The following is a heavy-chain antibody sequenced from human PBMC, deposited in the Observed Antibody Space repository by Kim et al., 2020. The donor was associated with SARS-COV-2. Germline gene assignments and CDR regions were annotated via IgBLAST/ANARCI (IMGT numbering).Heavy chain of an antibody. CDR1: GFRFSNYA. D-gene: IGHD3-10*01. Sequence: GGSLRLSCAVSGFRFSNYAMSWVRQAPGKGLEWVSSISGDSGKSYYADSVRGRFTVSRDNSKSTLYLQMDSLRAEDTAVYYCAKITDIFSAGSVYWGQGTPVTVSS. CDR3: AKITDIFSAGSVY. V-gene: IGHV3-23*01. J-gene: IGHJ4*02. CDR2: ISGDSGKS.